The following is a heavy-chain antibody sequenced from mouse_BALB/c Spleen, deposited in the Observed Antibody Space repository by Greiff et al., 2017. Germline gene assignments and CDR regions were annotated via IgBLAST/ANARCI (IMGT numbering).Heavy chain of an antibody. J-gene: IGHJ3*01. V-gene: IGHV1-54*01. CDR3: AREGDYDGAY. CDR1: GYAFTNYL. D-gene: IGHD2-4*01. Sequence: QVQLKQSGAELVRPGTSVKVSCKASGYAFTNYLIEWVKQRPGQGLEWIGVINPGSGGTNYNEKFKGKATLTADKSSSTAYMQLSSLTSDDSAVYFCAREGDYDGAYWGQGTLVTVSA. CDR2: INPGSGGT.